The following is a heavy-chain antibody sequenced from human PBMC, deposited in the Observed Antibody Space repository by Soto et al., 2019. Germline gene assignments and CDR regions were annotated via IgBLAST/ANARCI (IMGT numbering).Heavy chain of an antibody. CDR1: GYTFTTYY. CDR2: INPSGGST. CDR3: TRGRLLGAAPGDS. Sequence: ASVKVSCKASGYTFTTYYMHWVRQAPGQGLEWMGIINPSGGSTTSAQKFQGRVTMTRDTSTSTVYMELSSLRSEDTAVYYCTRGRLLGAAPGDSWGQGTLVTVSS. V-gene: IGHV1-46*01. J-gene: IGHJ4*02. D-gene: IGHD2-15*01.